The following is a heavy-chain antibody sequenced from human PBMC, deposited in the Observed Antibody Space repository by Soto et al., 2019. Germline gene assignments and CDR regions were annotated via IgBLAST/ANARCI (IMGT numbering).Heavy chain of an antibody. CDR3: ASSWDYDSSGSIDAFDI. Sequence: QVQLVQSGAEVRKPGSSVRVSCKASGGSFNRHTISWVRQAPGQGLEWMGGIIPIFGTANHAQKFQGRVTIIADESTSTVYMELSSLRSDDTAIYYCASSWDYDSSGSIDAFDIWGQGTMVTVSS. D-gene: IGHD3-22*01. V-gene: IGHV1-69*01. CDR2: IIPIFGTA. J-gene: IGHJ3*02. CDR1: GGSFNRHT.